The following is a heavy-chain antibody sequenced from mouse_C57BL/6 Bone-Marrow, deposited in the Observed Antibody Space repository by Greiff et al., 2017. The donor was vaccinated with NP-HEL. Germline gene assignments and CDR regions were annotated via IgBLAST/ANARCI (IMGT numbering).Heavy chain of an antibody. J-gene: IGHJ4*01. Sequence: QVQLQQPGAELVKPGASVKLSCKASGYTFTSYWMHWVKQRPGRGLEWIGRIDPNSGGTKYNEKFKSKATLTVDKPSSTAYMQLRSLTSEDSAVYYCARRAGPYAMDYWGQGTSVTVSS. V-gene: IGHV1-72*01. CDR1: GYTFTSYW. CDR2: IDPNSGGT. CDR3: ARRAGPYAMDY.